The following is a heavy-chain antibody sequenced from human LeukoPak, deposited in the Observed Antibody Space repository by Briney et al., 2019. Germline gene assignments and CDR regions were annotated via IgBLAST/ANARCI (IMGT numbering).Heavy chain of an antibody. CDR1: GFTFSHYT. V-gene: IGHV3-49*04. J-gene: IGHJ4*02. CDR3: WKSSGTWY. D-gene: IGHD6-13*01. Sequence: GGSLRLSCAASGFTFSHYTMNWVRQAPGKGLEWVGVIRSKGYGGTTEYAASVKGRFTISRDDSKSIAYLQMNSLKTEDTAVYYCWKSSGTWYWGQGTLVTVSS. CDR2: IRSKGYGGTT.